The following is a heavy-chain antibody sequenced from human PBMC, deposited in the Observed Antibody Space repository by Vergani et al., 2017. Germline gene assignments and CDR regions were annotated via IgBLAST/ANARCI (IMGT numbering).Heavy chain of an antibody. CDR3: ARAPLLGYCSSTSCYSVVFDY. V-gene: IGHV4-59*12. CDR2: IYYSGST. CDR1: GGSISSYY. D-gene: IGHD2-2*01. J-gene: IGHJ4*02. Sequence: QVQLQESGPGLVKPSETLSLTCTVSGGSISSYYWSWIRQPPGQGLEWIGYIYYSGSTNYNPSLKSRVTISVDTSKNQFSLKLSSVTAADTAVYYCARAPLLGYCSSTSCYSVVFDYWGQGTLVTVSS.